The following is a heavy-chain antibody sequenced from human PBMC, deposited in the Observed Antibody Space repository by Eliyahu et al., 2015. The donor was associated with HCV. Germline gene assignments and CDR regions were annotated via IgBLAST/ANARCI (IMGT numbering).Heavy chain of an antibody. D-gene: IGHD3-9*01. Sequence: EVQLVESGGGLVQPGGSLRLSCAASGFXFSSCAMSWVRQAPGKGLEWVSAISGSGGSTYYADSVKGRFTISRDNSKNTLYVVMNSLRAEDTAVYYCTKDPQSSADWYPAFWGQGTLVTVSS. CDR2: ISGSGGST. CDR1: GFXFSSCA. CDR3: TKDPQSSADWYPAF. J-gene: IGHJ4*02. V-gene: IGHV3-23*04.